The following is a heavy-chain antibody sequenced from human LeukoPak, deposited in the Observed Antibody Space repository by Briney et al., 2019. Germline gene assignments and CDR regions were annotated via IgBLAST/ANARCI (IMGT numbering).Heavy chain of an antibody. CDR2: IYPGDSDT. J-gene: IGHJ6*02. V-gene: IGHV5-51*01. Sequence: GESLKISRKGSGYSFTSYWIGWVRQMPGKGLEWMGIIYPGDSDTRYSPSFQGQVTISADKSISTAYLQWSSLKASDTAMYYCARRGNSSSWYLPSYYYYGMDVWGQGTTVTVSS. D-gene: IGHD6-13*01. CDR3: ARRGNSSSWYLPSYYYYGMDV. CDR1: GYSFTSYW.